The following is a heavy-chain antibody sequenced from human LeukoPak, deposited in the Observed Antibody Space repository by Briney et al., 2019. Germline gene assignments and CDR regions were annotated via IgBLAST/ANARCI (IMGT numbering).Heavy chain of an antibody. CDR2: IYSDNT. Sequence: GGSLRLSCTVSGFTVSSNSMSWVRQAPGKGLEWVSFIYSDNTHYSDSVKGRFTISRDNSKNTLYLQMNSLRAEDTAVYYCARRAGAYSHPYDYWGQGTLVAVSS. D-gene: IGHD4/OR15-4a*01. CDR3: ARRAGAYSHPYDY. V-gene: IGHV3-53*01. J-gene: IGHJ4*02. CDR1: GFTVSSNS.